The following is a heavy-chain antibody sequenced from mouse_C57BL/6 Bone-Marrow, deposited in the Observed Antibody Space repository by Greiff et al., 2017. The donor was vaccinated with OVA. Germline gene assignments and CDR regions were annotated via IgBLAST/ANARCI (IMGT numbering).Heavy chain of an antibody. V-gene: IGHV1-26*01. Sequence: VQLQQSGPELVKPGASVKISCKASGYTFTDYYMNWVKQSHGKSLEWIGDINPNNGGTSYNQKFKGKATLTVDKSSSTAYMELRSLTSEDSAVYYCAREEVPSYCDYWGQGTTLTVSS. CDR3: AREEVPSYCDY. J-gene: IGHJ2*01. CDR2: INPNNGGT. CDR1: GYTFTDYY.